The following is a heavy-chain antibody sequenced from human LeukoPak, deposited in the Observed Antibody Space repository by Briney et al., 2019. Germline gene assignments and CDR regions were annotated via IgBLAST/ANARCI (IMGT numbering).Heavy chain of an antibody. D-gene: IGHD2-2*01. CDR2: ISYDGSNK. J-gene: IGHJ6*02. V-gene: IGHV3-30*18. CDR3: AKGVVPAAYYGMDV. CDR1: GFTFSSYG. Sequence: GRSLRLSCAASGFTFSSYGMHWVRQAPGKGLEWVAVISYDGSNKYYADSVKGRFTISRDNSKNTQYLQMNSLRAEDTAVYYCAKGVVPAAYYGMDVWGQGTTVTVSS.